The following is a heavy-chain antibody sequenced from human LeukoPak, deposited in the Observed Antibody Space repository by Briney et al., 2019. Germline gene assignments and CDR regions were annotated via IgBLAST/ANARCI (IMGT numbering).Heavy chain of an antibody. Sequence: GASAKVSCKASGYTFTSYGISWVRQAPGQGLEWMGWISAYNGNTNYAQKLQGRVTMTTDTSTSTAYMELRSLRSDDTAVYYCARGGVDCSGGSCPKSWFDPWGQGTLVTVSS. CDR3: ARGGVDCSGGSCPKSWFDP. J-gene: IGHJ5*02. D-gene: IGHD2-15*01. V-gene: IGHV1-18*01. CDR2: ISAYNGNT. CDR1: GYTFTSYG.